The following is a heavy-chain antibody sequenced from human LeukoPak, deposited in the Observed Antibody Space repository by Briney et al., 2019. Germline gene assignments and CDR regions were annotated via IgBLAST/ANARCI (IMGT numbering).Heavy chain of an antibody. D-gene: IGHD2-2*01. CDR1: GFTFSRYW. CDR3: AKGVVVAPDVTPFDY. V-gene: IGHV3-7*03. CDR2: IKKDGSEK. J-gene: IGHJ4*02. Sequence: GGSLRLSCAASGFTFSRYWMSWVRQAPGKGLEWVANIKKDGSEKYYVDSVKGRFTISRDNSKNTLYLQMNSLRAEDTAVYYCAKGVVVAPDVTPFDYWGQGTLVTVSS.